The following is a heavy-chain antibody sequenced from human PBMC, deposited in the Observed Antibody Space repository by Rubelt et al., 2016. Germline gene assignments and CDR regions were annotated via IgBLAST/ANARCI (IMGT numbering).Heavy chain of an antibody. J-gene: IGHJ5*02. CDR3: ARGSVVAATLDWFDP. V-gene: IGHV4-59*01. D-gene: IGHD2-15*01. CDR1: GDSISTYY. Sequence: QVQLQESGPGLVKPSETLSLTCTVSGDSISTYYWSWIRQPPGKGLECIGYIYYSGRTNYSPSLKRRATLSLDRSKSQLSLELTSVTAADTAVYYCARGSVVAATLDWFDPWGQGTLVTVSS. CDR2: IYYSGRT.